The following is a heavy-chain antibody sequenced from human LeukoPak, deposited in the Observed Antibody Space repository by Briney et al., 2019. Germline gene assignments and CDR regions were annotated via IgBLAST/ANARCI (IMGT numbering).Heavy chain of an antibody. D-gene: IGHD4-23*01. Sequence: PGGSLRLSCAASGFTFSSYAMHWVRQAPGKGLEWVAVISYDGSNKYYADSVKGRFTISRDNSKNTLYLQMNSLRAEDTAVYYCAREWPGGNDAFDYWGQGTLVTVSS. V-gene: IGHV3-30-3*01. CDR2: ISYDGSNK. CDR3: AREWPGGNDAFDY. J-gene: IGHJ4*02. CDR1: GFTFSSYA.